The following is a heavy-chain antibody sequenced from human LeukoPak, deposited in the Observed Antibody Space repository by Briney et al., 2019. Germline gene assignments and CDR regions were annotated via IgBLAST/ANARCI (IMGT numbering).Heavy chain of an antibody. V-gene: IGHV1-18*01. D-gene: IGHD1-26*01. Sequence: ASVKVSCKASGYTFTSYGISWVRQAPGQGLEWMGWISAYNGNTNYAQKLQGRVTMTTDTSTSTAYMELRSLRSDDTAVYYCARAPGIVGATGYDYWGQGTLVTVSS. CDR1: GYTFTSYG. CDR2: ISAYNGNT. J-gene: IGHJ4*02. CDR3: ARAPGIVGATGYDY.